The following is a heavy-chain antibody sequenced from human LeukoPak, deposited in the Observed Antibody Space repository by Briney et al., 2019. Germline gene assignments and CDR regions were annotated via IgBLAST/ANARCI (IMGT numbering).Heavy chain of an antibody. CDR3: ARGNVIADYYYYYYMDV. D-gene: IGHD3-16*02. CDR1: GFTFSSYE. CDR2: ISSSGSTI. V-gene: IGHV3-48*03. J-gene: IGHJ6*03. Sequence: GGSLRLSCAASGFTFSSYEMNWVRQAPGEGLEWVSYISSSGSTIYYADSVKGRFTISRDNAKNSLYLQMNSLRAEDTALYYCARGNVIADYYYYYYMDVWGKGTTVTVSS.